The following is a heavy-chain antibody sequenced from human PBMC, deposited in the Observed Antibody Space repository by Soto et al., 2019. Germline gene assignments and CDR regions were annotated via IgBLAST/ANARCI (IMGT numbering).Heavy chain of an antibody. Sequence: VASVKVSCKASGGTFSSYAISWVRQAPGQGLEWMGGIIPIFGTANYAQKFQGRVTITADESTSTAYMELSSLRSEDTAVYYCARDGYYYGMDVWGLVWGQGTTVTVSS. J-gene: IGHJ6*02. CDR1: GGTFSSYA. D-gene: IGHD4-17*01. V-gene: IGHV1-69*13. CDR3: ARDGYYYGMDVWGLV. CDR2: IIPIFGTA.